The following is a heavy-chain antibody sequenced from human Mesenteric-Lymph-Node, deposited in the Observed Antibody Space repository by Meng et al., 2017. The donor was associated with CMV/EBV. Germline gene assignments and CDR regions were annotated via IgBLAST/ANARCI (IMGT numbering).Heavy chain of an antibody. D-gene: IGHD3-10*01. CDR2: INPNSGGT. CDR3: ARDLGRFGELSDIWFDP. CDR1: YTFPGYT. J-gene: IGHJ5*02. Sequence: YTFPGYTMHWVRQAPGQGLEWMGRINPNSGGTNYAQKFQGRVTMTRDTSISTAYMELSRLRSDDTAVYYCARDLGRFGELSDIWFDPWGQGTLVTVSS. V-gene: IGHV1-2*06.